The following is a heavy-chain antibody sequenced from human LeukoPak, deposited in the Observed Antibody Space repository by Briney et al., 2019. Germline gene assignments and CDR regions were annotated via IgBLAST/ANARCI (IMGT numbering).Heavy chain of an antibody. J-gene: IGHJ6*03. CDR2: ISSSGSTI. D-gene: IGHD3-10*01. CDR3: AKGAGRGSSYGYYYMDV. V-gene: IGHV3-48*03. CDR1: GFTFSSYE. Sequence: GGSLRLSCAASGFTFSSYEMNWVRQAPGKGLEWVSYISSSGSTIYYADSVKGRFTISRDNAKNSLYLQMNSLRAEDTAVYYCAKGAGRGSSYGYYYMDVWGKGTTVTVSS.